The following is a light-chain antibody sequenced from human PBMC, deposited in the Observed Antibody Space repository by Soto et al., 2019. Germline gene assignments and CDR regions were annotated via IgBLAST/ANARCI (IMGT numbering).Light chain of an antibody. CDR3: SSDAGRTLYV. CDR2: EVT. V-gene: IGLV2-8*01. CDR1: SSDVGGYDY. J-gene: IGLJ1*01. Sequence: QSALTQPPSASGSPGQSVTISCTGTSSDVGGYDYVSWYQQRPGKAPKLLIHEVTKRPSGVPDRFSGSKSGNTASLTVSGLQAEDEADYYCSSDAGRTLYVFGTGTKVTVL.